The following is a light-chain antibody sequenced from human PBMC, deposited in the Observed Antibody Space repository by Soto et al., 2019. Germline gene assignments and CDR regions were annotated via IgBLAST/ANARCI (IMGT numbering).Light chain of an antibody. Sequence: IQMTQSPSTLSASVGDRVAITCRASQSIGIWLAWYQQKPGKAPRFLIYKASSLESGVPSRFSGSGYGTEFTLTLRSLQPDDFATYYCQQYNDYSWTFVQGTKVEIK. V-gene: IGKV1-5*03. CDR1: QSIGIW. CDR2: KAS. J-gene: IGKJ1*01. CDR3: QQYNDYSWT.